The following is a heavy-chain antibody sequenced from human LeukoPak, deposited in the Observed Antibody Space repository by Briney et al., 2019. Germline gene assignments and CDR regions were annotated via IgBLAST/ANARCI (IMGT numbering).Heavy chain of an antibody. V-gene: IGHV3-23*01. J-gene: IGHJ3*01. CDR2: ISGSGGST. Sequence: AGGSLRLSCAASGFTFSSYAMSWVRQAPGKGLEWVSAISGSGGSTYYADSVKGRFSISRDNRKNMLYLQMNSLRAEDTAVYYCARDTRGAAAADDAFDVWGQGTMVTVSS. CDR1: GFTFSSYA. CDR3: ARDTRGAAAADDAFDV. D-gene: IGHD6-13*01.